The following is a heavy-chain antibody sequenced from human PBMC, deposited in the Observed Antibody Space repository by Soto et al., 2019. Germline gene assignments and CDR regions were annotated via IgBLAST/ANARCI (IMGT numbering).Heavy chain of an antibody. V-gene: IGHV1-46*01. J-gene: IGHJ5*02. CDR2: INPSGGST. CDR3: ARGGPRGRPNSGAWFDP. CDR1: GYTFTSYY. Sequence: ASVKVSCKASGYTFTSYYMHWVRQAPGQGLEWMGIINPSGGSTSYAQKFQGRVTTTRDTSTSTVYMELSSLRSEDTAVYYCARGGPRGRPNSGAWFDPWGQGTLVTVSS. D-gene: IGHD1-26*01.